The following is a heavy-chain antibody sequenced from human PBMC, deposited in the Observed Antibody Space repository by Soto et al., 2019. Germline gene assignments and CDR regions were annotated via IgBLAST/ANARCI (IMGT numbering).Heavy chain of an antibody. D-gene: IGHD5-18*01. V-gene: IGHV4-61*01. Sequence: PSATLSLTCTFSGDSVTSGSHYWILIRQPPGQGLEYIGYIFYSENTSYHPSLKSRVTISVDTSKNQFSLKLSSVTAADTALYYCASVPVESATIGYSSSYGVDGWGKG. J-gene: IGHJ6*04. CDR2: IFYSENT. CDR3: ASVPVESATIGYSSSYGVDG. CDR1: GDSVTSGSHY.